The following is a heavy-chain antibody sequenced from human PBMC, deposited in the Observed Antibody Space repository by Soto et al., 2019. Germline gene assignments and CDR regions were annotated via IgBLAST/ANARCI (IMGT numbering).Heavy chain of an antibody. V-gene: IGHV3-23*01. D-gene: IGHD3-22*01. CDR2: ISGSGGST. CDR3: AKGVYYYDSSGYHNYFDY. J-gene: IGHJ4*02. Sequence: GGSLRLSCAASGFTFSDHYMAWIRQAPGKGLEWVSAISGSGGSTYYADSVKGRFTISRDNSKNTLYLQMNSLRAEDTAVYYCAKGVYYYDSSGYHNYFDYWGQGTLVTVSS. CDR1: GFTFSDHY.